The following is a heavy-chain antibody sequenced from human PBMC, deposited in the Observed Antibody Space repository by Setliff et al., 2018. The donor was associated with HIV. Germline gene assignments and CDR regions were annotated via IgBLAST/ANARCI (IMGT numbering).Heavy chain of an antibody. Sequence: ASVTVSCKTSGYMFIAYYIHWVRQAPGQGLEWMGLINSASGGTNYAQNFQDRVTVTRDTSINTAYVELNSLKSDDTAGYYCARDYLHGFHIWGQGTMVTVS. CDR3: ARDYLHGFHI. CDR2: INSASGGT. V-gene: IGHV1-2*02. J-gene: IGHJ3*02. CDR1: GYMFIAYY.